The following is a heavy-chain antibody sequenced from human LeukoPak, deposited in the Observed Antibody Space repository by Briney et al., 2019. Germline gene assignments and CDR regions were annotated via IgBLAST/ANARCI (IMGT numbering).Heavy chain of an antibody. V-gene: IGHV4-34*01. CDR3: ARELRSFGYYYYYMDV. CDR1: GGSFSDYY. CDR2: INHSGST. Sequence: PSETLSLTCAVSGGSFSDYYWNWIRQPPGKGLEWIGEINHSGSTSYNPSIKSRVTISIDTSKNQFSLKLNSVTAADTAVYYCARELRSFGYYYYYMDVWGKGTTVTISS. D-gene: IGHD1-1*01. J-gene: IGHJ6*03.